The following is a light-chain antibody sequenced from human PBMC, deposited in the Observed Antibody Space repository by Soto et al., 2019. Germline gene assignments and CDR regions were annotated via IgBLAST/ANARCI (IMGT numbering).Light chain of an antibody. CDR2: LEGSGSY. CDR3: ETWESNTQV. V-gene: IGLV4-60*02. J-gene: IGLJ1*01. Sequence: QSVLTQSSSASASLGSSVKLTCTLSSGHSSYIIAWHQQQPGKAPRYLMKLEGSGSYNKGSGVPDRFSGSSSGADRYLTIANLQFEDDADYYCETWESNTQVFGTRTQLTVL. CDR1: SGHSSYI.